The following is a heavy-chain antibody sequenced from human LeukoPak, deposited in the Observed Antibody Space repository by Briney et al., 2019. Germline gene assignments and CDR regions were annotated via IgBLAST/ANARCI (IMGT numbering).Heavy chain of an antibody. CDR1: GFTFGDYA. J-gene: IGHJ6*02. D-gene: IGHD5-12*01. CDR2: IRSKAYGGTT. Sequence: GGSLRLSCTASGFTFGDYAMSWFRQAPGKGLEWVGFIRSKAYGGTTEYAASVKGRFTISRDDSKSIAYLQMNSLKTEDTAVYYCTRVRATPYYYGMDVWGQGTTVTVSS. CDR3: TRVRATPYYYGMDV. V-gene: IGHV3-49*03.